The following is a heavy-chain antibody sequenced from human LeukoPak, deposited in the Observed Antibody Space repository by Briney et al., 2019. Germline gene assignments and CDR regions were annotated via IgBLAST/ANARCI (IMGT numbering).Heavy chain of an antibody. D-gene: IGHD2-8*01. CDR2: ISGSGGST. J-gene: IGHJ4*02. Sequence: GGSLRLSCAASGFTFSSYAMSWVRQAPGKGLEWVSAISGSGGSTYYADSVKGRFTISRDNSKNTLYPQMNSLKAEDTAVYFCAKEYCSNGVCYVGFDSWGQGTLVTVSS. V-gene: IGHV3-23*01. CDR3: AKEYCSNGVCYVGFDS. CDR1: GFTFSSYA.